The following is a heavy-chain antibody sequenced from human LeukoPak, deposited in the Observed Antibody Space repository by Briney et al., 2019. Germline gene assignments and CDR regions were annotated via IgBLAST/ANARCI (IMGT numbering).Heavy chain of an antibody. D-gene: IGHD1-14*01. Sequence: GGSLRLSCAASGFIFRNYGMHWVRQAPGMGPEWVAFLRNDESEIFYADSVKGRFTISRDNSKNTLYLQMSSLRDEDTAVYYCVKDTGRGDFWGQGTQVTVSS. J-gene: IGHJ4*02. CDR3: VKDTGRGDF. V-gene: IGHV3-30*02. CDR1: GFIFRNYG. CDR2: LRNDESEI.